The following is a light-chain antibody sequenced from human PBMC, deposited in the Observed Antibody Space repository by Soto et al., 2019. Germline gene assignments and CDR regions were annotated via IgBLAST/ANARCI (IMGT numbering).Light chain of an antibody. CDR1: SSDVGGYNY. CDR3: SSYTSSSILVV. V-gene: IGLV2-14*01. J-gene: IGLJ2*01. Sequence: QSVLTQPASVSGSPGQSITISCTGTSSDVGGYNYVSWYQQHPGKAPKLMIYDVSNRPSGVSNRFSGSKSGNTASLTISGLQSEDEADYYCSSYTSSSILVVFGGGPKLTVL. CDR2: DVS.